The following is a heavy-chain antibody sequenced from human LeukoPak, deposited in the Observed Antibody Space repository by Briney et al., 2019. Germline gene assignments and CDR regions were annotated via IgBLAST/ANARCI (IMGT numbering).Heavy chain of an antibody. D-gene: IGHD2-2*01. J-gene: IGHJ4*02. CDR2: ISNDGKYI. CDR3: ANHLACGSTSCPPFDD. CDR1: GFSFSSYW. V-gene: IGHV3-21*01. Sequence: GGSLRLSCAASGFSFSSYWMTWVRHAPGKGLEWVSSISNDGKYIYYADSVKGRFTISRDNAKSSLYLQMNSLRAEDTAVYYCANHLACGSTSCPPFDDWGQGTLVTVSS.